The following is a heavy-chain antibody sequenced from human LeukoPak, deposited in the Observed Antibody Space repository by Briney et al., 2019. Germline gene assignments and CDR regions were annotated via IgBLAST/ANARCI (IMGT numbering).Heavy chain of an antibody. CDR2: SHTGGSI. V-gene: IGHV4-4*08. Sequence: SETLSLTCTVSGVSISGFYWNWIRQPPRKGLEWVGYSHTGGSISSNPSLNSRVAFSMDTSKNQVSLRLNSVTTTDTAVYYCARRRGGFGEGEFDYWGQGIPVTVST. CDR3: ARRRGGFGEGEFDY. CDR1: GVSISGFY. J-gene: IGHJ4*02. D-gene: IGHD3-10*01.